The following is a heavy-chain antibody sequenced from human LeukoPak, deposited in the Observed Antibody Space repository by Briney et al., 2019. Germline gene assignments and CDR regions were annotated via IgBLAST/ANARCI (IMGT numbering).Heavy chain of an antibody. Sequence: ESGPTLVKPTQTLTLTCTFSGFSLITNEVGVGWIRQPPGKALEWLSLFYYNNNKFYIPSLENRVTDSKDTSKNQVVLTLTNMDPMDTATYYCAHQEYDNGWHPFRHWGQGTLVTVSS. J-gene: IGHJ1*01. CDR2: FYYNNNK. V-gene: IGHV2-5*01. D-gene: IGHD6-19*01. CDR1: GFSLITNEVG. CDR3: AHQEYDNGWHPFRH.